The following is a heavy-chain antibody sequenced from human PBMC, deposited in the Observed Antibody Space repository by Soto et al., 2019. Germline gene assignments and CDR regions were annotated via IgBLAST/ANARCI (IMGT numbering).Heavy chain of an antibody. J-gene: IGHJ3*01. CDR1: GFGFKIFW. Sequence: EMQLVESGGGWFQRGKSRNLSCAPSGFGFKIFWLSWVAQAPGKGLEWVANTNQDEGESHYVDSVKGRFTISRDNAKSSVSLQMNDLRVEDTAVYYCVSANIVGRPGGGQGTMVTVSS. V-gene: IGHV3-7*01. CDR3: VSANIVGRPG. CDR2: TNQDEGES. D-gene: IGHD6-6*01.